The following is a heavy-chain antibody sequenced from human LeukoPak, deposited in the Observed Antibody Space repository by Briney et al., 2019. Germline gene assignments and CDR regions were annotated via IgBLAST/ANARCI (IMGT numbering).Heavy chain of an antibody. CDR1: GFTFSSHA. CDR3: ARFREDRTPYNAMDV. Sequence: GGSLRLSCAAPGFTFSSHAMHWARQAPGKGLEYVSAINSNGGYTYYASSVKGRFSISRDNSKNTLYLQMGSLRPEDTAVCYCARFREDRTPYNAMDVWGQGTTVTVSS. V-gene: IGHV3-64*01. J-gene: IGHJ6*02. CDR2: INSNGGYT. D-gene: IGHD1/OR15-1a*01.